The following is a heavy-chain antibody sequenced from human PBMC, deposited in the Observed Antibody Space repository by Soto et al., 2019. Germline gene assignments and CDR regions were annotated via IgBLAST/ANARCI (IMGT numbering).Heavy chain of an antibody. Sequence: GGSLRLSCAASGFTFTDYYMNWMRQAPGKGLEWVSYISSSGSTMYYADSVKGRFTISRDNAKNSLYLQMNSLRAEDTAVYFCARVARNGALWGQGTLVTVSS. J-gene: IGHJ4*02. CDR2: ISSSGSTM. D-gene: IGHD3-10*01. CDR1: GFTFTDYY. CDR3: ARVARNGAL. V-gene: IGHV3-11*01.